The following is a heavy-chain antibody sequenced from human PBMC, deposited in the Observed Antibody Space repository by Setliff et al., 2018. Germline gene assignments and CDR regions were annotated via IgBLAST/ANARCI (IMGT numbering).Heavy chain of an antibody. CDR1: GFAFSTYS. J-gene: IGHJ4*02. CDR3: AKRGPYCSGGTCHYYFDY. CDR2: ISGSAQTT. V-gene: IGHV3-23*01. Sequence: GGSLRLSCAASGFAFSTYSMNWVRQAPGKGLEWVSMISGSAQTTYYADSVKGRFTISRDNSKNTVYLEMNSLRAEDTAVYYCAKRGPYCSGGTCHYYFDYWGQGTLVTVSS. D-gene: IGHD2-15*01.